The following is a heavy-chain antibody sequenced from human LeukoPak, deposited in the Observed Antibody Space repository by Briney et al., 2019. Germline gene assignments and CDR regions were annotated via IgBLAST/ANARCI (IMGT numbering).Heavy chain of an antibody. Sequence: SETLSLTCTVSGGSISSYYWNWIRQPPGKGLEWIGYIHYSGSTNYIPSLKSRVTISVDTSKNQFSLKLSSVTAADTAVYYCARRKGSSWYTNKYYFDYWGQGTLVTVSS. CDR3: ARRKGSSWYTNKYYFDY. CDR2: IHYSGST. J-gene: IGHJ4*02. CDR1: GGSISSYY. V-gene: IGHV4-59*08. D-gene: IGHD6-13*01.